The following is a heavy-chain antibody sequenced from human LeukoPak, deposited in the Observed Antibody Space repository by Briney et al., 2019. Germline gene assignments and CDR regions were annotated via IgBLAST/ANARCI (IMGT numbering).Heavy chain of an antibody. CDR1: GFTFDDYA. CDR3: AKSSVGNGPGY. D-gene: IGHD1-26*01. CDR2: ISWNSGSI. V-gene: IGHV3-9*01. Sequence: PGRSLRLSCAASGFTFDDYAMHWVRQAPGKGLEWVSGISWNSGSIGYADSVKGRFTISRDNAKNSLYLQMNSLRAEDTALYYCAKSSVGNGPGYWGQGTLVTVSS. J-gene: IGHJ4*02.